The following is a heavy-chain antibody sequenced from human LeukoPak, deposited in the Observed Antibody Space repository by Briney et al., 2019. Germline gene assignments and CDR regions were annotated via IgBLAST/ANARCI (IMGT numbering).Heavy chain of an antibody. Sequence: GGSLRLSCAASGFTFNGYDMSWVRQAPGKGLEWVSGISGSADNTYYADSVKGRFTISRDNSKDTLYLQMNSLRAEDTAVYYCAKLKRYSGYGENYFDYWGQGTLVTVSS. J-gene: IGHJ4*02. CDR1: GFTFNGYD. D-gene: IGHD5-12*01. CDR3: AKLKRYSGYGENYFDY. V-gene: IGHV3-23*01. CDR2: ISGSADNT.